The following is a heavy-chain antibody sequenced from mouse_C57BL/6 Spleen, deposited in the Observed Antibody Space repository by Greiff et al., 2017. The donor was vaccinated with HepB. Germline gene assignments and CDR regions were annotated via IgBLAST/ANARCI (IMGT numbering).Heavy chain of an antibody. J-gene: IGHJ3*01. CDR3: ARRDYGSSPGFAY. CDR1: GYAFSSSW. D-gene: IGHD1-1*01. V-gene: IGHV1-82*01. CDR2: IYPGDGDT. Sequence: QVQLQQSGPELVKPGASVKISCKASGYAFSSSWMNWVKQRPGKGLEWIGRIYPGDGDTNYNGKFKGKATLTADKSSSTAYMQLSSLTSEDSAVYFCARRDYGSSPGFAYWGQGTPVTVSS.